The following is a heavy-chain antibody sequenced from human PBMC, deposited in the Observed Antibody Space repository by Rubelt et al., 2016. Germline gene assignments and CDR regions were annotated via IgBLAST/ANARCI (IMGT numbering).Heavy chain of an antibody. D-gene: IGHD6-19*01. Sequence: QVQLVQSGAEVKKPGASVKVSCKVSGYTLTELSMHWVRQAPGKGLEWMGGFVTEDGGTLYAQKFQGRVTMTEDTATDTAYIERSSLRSEDTAVYYGATDISSGGYYFDYWGQGTLVTVSS. J-gene: IGHJ4*02. CDR2: FVTEDGGT. CDR1: GYTLTELS. CDR3: ATDISSGGYYFDY. V-gene: IGHV1-24*01.